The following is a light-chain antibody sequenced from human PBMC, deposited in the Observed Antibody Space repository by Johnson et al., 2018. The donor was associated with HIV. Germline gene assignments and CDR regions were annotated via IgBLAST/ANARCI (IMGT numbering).Light chain of an antibody. CDR3: ETWDASLSANV. Sequence: QAVLTQPPSVSAAPGQKVTISCSGSSSNIGNNYVSWYQQLPGTAPKLLIYDNNKRPSGIPDRFSGSKSGTSATLGITGLQTGDEADYYCETWDASLSANVFGPGTKVTVL. V-gene: IGLV1-51*01. CDR2: DNN. CDR1: SSNIGNNY. J-gene: IGLJ1*01.